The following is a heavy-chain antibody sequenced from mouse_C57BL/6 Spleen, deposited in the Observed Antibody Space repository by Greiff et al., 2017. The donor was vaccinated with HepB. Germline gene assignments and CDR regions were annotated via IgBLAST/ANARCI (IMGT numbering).Heavy chain of an antibody. D-gene: IGHD2-5*01. CDR2: IYPGSGNT. J-gene: IGHJ1*03. V-gene: IGHV1-66*01. CDR3: AITYYSNYWYFDV. CDR1: GYSFTSYY. Sequence: VKLVESGPELVKPGASVKISCKASGYSFTSYYIHWVKQRPGQGLEWIGWIYPGSGNTKYNEKFKGKATLTADTSSSTAYMQLSSLTSEDSAVYYCAITYYSNYWYFDVWGTGTTVTVSS.